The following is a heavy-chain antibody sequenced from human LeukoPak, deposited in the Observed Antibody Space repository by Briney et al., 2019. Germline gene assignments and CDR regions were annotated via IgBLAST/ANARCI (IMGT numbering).Heavy chain of an antibody. D-gene: IGHD5-18*01. CDR2: IYYSGST. J-gene: IGHJ5*02. CDR1: GGSISSYY. Sequence: PSETLSLTCTVPGGSISSYYWSWIRQPPGKGLEWIGYIYYSGSTNYNPSLKSRVTISVDTSKNQFSLKLSSVTAADTAVYYCARSESQLSFDPWGQGTLVTVSS. CDR3: ARSESQLSFDP. V-gene: IGHV4-59*01.